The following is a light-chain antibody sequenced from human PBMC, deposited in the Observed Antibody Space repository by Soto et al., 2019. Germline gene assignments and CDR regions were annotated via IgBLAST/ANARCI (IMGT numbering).Light chain of an antibody. CDR3: QQSDNTPRT. CDR2: GSF. J-gene: IGKJ2*01. Sequence: DIQMTQSPSSLSAFVGDRVTITCRASQRIANFLNWYQQKPGQAPQLLVYGSFSLISGVPSRFSVSGSGTDFTLTISSLQPEDFATYYCQQSDNTPRTFGQGTNVEIK. V-gene: IGKV1-39*01. CDR1: QRIANF.